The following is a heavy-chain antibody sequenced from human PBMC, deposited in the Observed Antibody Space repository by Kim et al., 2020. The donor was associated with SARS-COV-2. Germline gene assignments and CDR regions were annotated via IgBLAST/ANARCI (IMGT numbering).Heavy chain of an antibody. CDR3: ARDEGVSQGLWFRRYYYMDV. D-gene: IGHD5-18*01. J-gene: IGHJ6*03. V-gene: IGHV3-33*01. CDR1: GFTFSSYG. Sequence: GGSLRLSCAASGFTFSSYGMHWVRQAPGKGLEWVAVIWYDGSNKYYADSVKGRFTISRDNSKNTLYLQMNSLRPEDTAVYYCARDEGVSQGLWFRRYYYMDVWSKGTTVTVSS. CDR2: IWYDGSNK.